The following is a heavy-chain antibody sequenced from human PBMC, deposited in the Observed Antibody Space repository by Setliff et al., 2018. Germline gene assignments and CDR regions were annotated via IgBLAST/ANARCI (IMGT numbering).Heavy chain of an antibody. D-gene: IGHD3-10*01. CDR3: ARAYYYASGNSHNYYMDV. V-gene: IGHV4-59*08. J-gene: IGHJ6*03. CDR2: IYYSGST. Sequence: NPSETLSLTCTVSGGSFTTYYWSWIRQSPGKGLEWIGYIYYSGSTNYNPSLKSRVSISVDTSKNQFSLKLTSVSAADTAVYYCARAYYYASGNSHNYYMDVWGKGTAVTVSS. CDR1: GGSFTTYY.